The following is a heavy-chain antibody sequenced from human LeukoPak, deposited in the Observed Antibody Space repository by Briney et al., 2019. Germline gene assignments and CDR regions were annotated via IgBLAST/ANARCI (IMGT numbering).Heavy chain of an antibody. CDR2: ISSSSSTI. J-gene: IGHJ1*01. Sequence: GGSLRLSCAASGFTFSSYSMNWVRQAPGKGLEWVSYISSSSSTIYYADSVKGRFTISRDNAKNSLYLQMNSLRAEDTAVYYCARDRGVGLVPAAERYFQHWGQGTLVTVSS. CDR3: ARDRGVGLVPAAERYFQH. CDR1: GFTFSSYS. D-gene: IGHD2-2*01. V-gene: IGHV3-48*01.